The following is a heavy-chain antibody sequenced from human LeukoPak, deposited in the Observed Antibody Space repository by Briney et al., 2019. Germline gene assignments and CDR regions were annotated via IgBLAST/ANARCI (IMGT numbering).Heavy chain of an antibody. CDR1: GGSISSSSYY. CDR2: IYYSGST. V-gene: IGHV4-39*07. Sequence: SETLSLTCTVSGGSISSSSYYWGWIRQPPGKGLEWIGSIYYSGSTYYNPSLQSRVTISLDKSKNQFSLKLNSVTAADTAVYYCARGHYVELYNWFDPWGRGTLVTVSS. J-gene: IGHJ5*02. D-gene: IGHD4-17*01. CDR3: ARGHYVELYNWFDP.